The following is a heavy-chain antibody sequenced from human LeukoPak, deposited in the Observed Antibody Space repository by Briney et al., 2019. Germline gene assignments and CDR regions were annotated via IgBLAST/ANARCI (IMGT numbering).Heavy chain of an antibody. D-gene: IGHD1-14*01. J-gene: IGHJ4*02. CDR2: IKSDGSTT. V-gene: IGHV3-74*01. CDR1: GFTFNNYW. CDR3: ASGMMDYYFDY. Sequence: GGSLRLSCVASGFTFNNYWMHWVRQVPGKGLVWVSRIKSDGSTTNYAASVKGRFTVSRDNANNTLYLHMSSLRAEDTAVYYCASGMMDYYFDYWGQGTLVTVSS.